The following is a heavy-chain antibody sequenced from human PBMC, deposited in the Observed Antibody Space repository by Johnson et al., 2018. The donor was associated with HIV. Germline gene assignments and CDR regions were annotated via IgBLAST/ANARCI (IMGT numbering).Heavy chain of an antibody. V-gene: IGHV3-30*04. CDR2: LSYDGSNK. J-gene: IGHJ3*02. CDR1: GFTFSSYA. CDR3: ARGGDCSSTSCYVYAFDI. Sequence: VQLVESGGGVVQTGRSLRLSCAASGFTFSSYAMHWVRQAPGKGLEWVAVLSYDGSNKYYADSVKGRFTISRDNAKNSLYLQMNSLRAEDTAVYYCARGGDCSSTSCYVYAFDIWGQGTMVTVSS. D-gene: IGHD2-2*01.